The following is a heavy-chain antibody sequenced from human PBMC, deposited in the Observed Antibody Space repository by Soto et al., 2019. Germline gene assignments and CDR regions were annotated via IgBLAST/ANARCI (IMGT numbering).Heavy chain of an antibody. CDR3: ARVGVGYYYDSSGYLVSGAFDI. J-gene: IGHJ3*02. Sequence: PSETLSLTCTVSSGSISSYYWSWIRQPPGKGLEWIGYIYYSGSTNYNPSLKSRVTISVDTSKNQFSLKLSSVTAADTAVYYCARVGVGYYYDSSGYLVSGAFDIWGQGTMVTVSS. D-gene: IGHD3-22*01. V-gene: IGHV4-59*01. CDR1: SGSISSYY. CDR2: IYYSGST.